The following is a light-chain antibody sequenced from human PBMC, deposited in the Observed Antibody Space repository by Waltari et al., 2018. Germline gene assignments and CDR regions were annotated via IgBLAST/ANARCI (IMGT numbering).Light chain of an antibody. J-gene: IGLJ2*01. Sequence: QSVLTQPPSASGTPGQRVTISCYGSSANIGSNYVTWYQQLPGTTPNLLIDRNNQLPAGVPDRFSGSKSGTSASLAISGLRSEDEADYYCAAWDDSLSVVFGGGTKLTVL. V-gene: IGLV1-47*01. CDR2: RNN. CDR3: AAWDDSLSVV. CDR1: SANIGSNY.